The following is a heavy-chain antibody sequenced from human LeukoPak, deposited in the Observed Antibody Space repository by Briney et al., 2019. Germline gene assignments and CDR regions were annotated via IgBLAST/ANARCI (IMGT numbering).Heavy chain of an antibody. Sequence: PGCSLRLSCAASGLTFSDYYMSWMRQAAGKGLNWVSYISSSGSTIYYADSVKGRFTISRDNAKNSLYLQMNSLRAEDTAVYYCARQGQLLPFDYWCQGTLVTVSS. CDR1: GLTFSDYY. CDR3: ARQGQLLPFDY. J-gene: IGHJ4*02. V-gene: IGHV3-11*01. D-gene: IGHD2-2*01. CDR2: ISSSGSTI.